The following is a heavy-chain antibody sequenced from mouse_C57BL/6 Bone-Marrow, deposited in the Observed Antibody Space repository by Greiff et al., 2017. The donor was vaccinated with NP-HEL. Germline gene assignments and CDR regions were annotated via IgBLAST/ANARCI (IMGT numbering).Heavy chain of an antibody. Sequence: VQLQQSGAELVKPGASVKISCKASGYAFSSSWMNWVKQRPGKGLEWIGRIYPGDGDTNYNGKFKGKATLTADKSSSTAYMHLSSLTSEDAAVYFYARRNSAAWFAYWGQGTLVTVSA. CDR1: GYAFSSSW. CDR2: IYPGDGDT. J-gene: IGHJ3*01. CDR3: ARRNSAAWFAY. V-gene: IGHV1-82*01. D-gene: IGHD5-2*01.